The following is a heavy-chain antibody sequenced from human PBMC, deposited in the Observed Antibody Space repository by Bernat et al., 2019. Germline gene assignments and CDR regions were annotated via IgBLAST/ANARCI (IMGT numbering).Heavy chain of an antibody. CDR2: ILYDGSNK. D-gene: IGHD6-19*01. J-gene: IGHJ4*02. CDR1: GFTFSGYA. Sequence: QVHLVESGGGVVQAGGSLRLSCAASGFTFSGYAMHWVRQAPGKGLEWVAVILYDGSNKYYADSLKGRFTVSRDNSKITLYLQMNSLRAEDMAVDYCARQAVAGKEKLDYWGQGTLVTVSS. V-gene: IGHV3-30*01. CDR3: ARQAVAGKEKLDY.